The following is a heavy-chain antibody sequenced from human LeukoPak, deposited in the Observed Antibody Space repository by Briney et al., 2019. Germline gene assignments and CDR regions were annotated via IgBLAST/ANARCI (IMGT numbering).Heavy chain of an antibody. CDR3: ARRADPIGGRANLLAARQAGFDP. CDR1: GGAFSDYY. D-gene: IGHD6-6*01. CDR2: INHSGST. J-gene: IGHJ5*02. Sequence: PSETLSLTCAVYGGAFSDYYWSWIRQPPGKGLEWIGEINHSGSTNYNPSLKSRVTISVDTSKNQFSLKLNSVTAADTAVYYCARRADPIGGRANLLAARQAGFDPWGRGTLVTVSS. V-gene: IGHV4-34*01.